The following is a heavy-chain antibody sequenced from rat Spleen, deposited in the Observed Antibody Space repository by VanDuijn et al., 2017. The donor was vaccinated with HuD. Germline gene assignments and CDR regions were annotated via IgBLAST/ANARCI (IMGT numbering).Heavy chain of an antibody. D-gene: IGHD1-12*02. Sequence: EVQLVESGGGLVQPGRSLKLSCVASGFTFGVYGMHWIRQAPTKGLEWVASISPSGTKSHYRDSVKGRFTISRDNAENTLYLQMNGLRSGDTATYFCTRAAYYFDGSYYSWGQGVMVTVSS. CDR1: GFTFGVYG. V-gene: IGHV5-19*01. J-gene: IGHJ2*01. CDR2: ISPSGTKS. CDR3: TRAAYYFDGSYYS.